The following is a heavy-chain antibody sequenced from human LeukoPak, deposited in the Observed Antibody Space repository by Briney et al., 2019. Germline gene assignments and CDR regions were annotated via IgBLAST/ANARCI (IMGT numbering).Heavy chain of an antibody. V-gene: IGHV3-20*04. J-gene: IGHJ4*02. Sequence: GGSLRLSCAASGFTFDDYGMSWVRQAPGKGLEWVSGINYADSVKGRFTISRDNAKNSLYLQMNSLRAEDTALYYCARVVGYYYDSSGYYGPYYFDYWGQGTLVTVSS. CDR1: GFTFDDYG. CDR3: ARVVGYYYDSSGYYGPYYFDY. D-gene: IGHD3-22*01. CDR2: IN.